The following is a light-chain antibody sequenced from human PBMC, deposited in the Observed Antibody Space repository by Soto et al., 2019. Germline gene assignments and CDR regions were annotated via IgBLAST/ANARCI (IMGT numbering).Light chain of an antibody. CDR2: GAS. J-gene: IGKJ1*01. V-gene: IGKV3-20*01. CDR3: HQHGSSPWT. CDR1: QSVSSSY. Sequence: EIVLTQSPGTLSLSPGERATLSCRASQSVSSSYLAWYQQKPGQAPRLLIYGASSRATGIPDRLSGSGSGTDFTLTISRVEPEDFAVYYCHQHGSSPWTFGQGTKVDIK.